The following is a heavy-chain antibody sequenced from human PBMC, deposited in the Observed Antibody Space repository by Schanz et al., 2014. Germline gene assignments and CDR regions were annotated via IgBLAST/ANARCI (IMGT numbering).Heavy chain of an antibody. J-gene: IGHJ2*01. D-gene: IGHD1-1*01. CDR3: ARDTTWRLDL. CDR2: IYYSGSS. CDR1: GGSIRSYF. V-gene: IGHV4-59*12. Sequence: QVQLQESGPGLLKPSETLSLTCTVSGGSIRSYFWSWIRQPPGKGLEWIGYIYYSGSSDYNPSRKSRVTISLATSKNQFSLTLAALTAADTAVYYCARDTTWRLDLWGRGTLVTVSS.